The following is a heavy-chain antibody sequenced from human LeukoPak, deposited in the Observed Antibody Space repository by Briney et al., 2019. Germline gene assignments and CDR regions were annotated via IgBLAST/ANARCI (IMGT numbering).Heavy chain of an antibody. Sequence: KTGGSLRLSCAASGFTFSRYEMNWVRQAPGKGLEWVSSIISSGSYIYYADSVKGRFTISRDNAKHSLYLQMNSLRAEDTAVYYCAREDASSWDYWGQGILVTVSS. CDR3: AREDASSWDY. J-gene: IGHJ4*02. V-gene: IGHV3-21*01. CDR1: GFTFSRYE. CDR2: IISSGSYI. D-gene: IGHD6-13*01.